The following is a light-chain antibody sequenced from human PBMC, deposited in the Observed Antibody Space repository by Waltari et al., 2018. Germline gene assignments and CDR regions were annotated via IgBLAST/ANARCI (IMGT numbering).Light chain of an antibody. CDR2: KVS. CDR1: QSLVFSNGNIY. J-gene: IGKJ2*01. V-gene: IGKV2-30*01. Sequence: DAVMTQSPLSLPVTLGQPASISCRSSQSLVFSNGNIYLNWFHQRPGQSPRRLIDKVSNRDSGVPDRFSGSGSGTDFTLKISRVEAEDVGGVYYCMQAAHWPYTFGQGTKLEIK. CDR3: MQAAHWPYT.